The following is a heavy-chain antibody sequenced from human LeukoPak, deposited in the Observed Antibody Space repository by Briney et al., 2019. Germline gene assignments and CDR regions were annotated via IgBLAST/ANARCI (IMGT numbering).Heavy chain of an antibody. CDR2: IKHDGSEK. CDR1: GFTFNSYW. CDR3: ARGRTSSWFIPLYFDY. D-gene: IGHD6-13*01. J-gene: IGHJ4*02. V-gene: IGHV3-7*01. Sequence: GSLRLSCAASGFTFNSYWMSWVRQAPGKGLEWVANIKHDGSEKYYVDSVKGRFTISRDNAKTSLYLQMNSLRAEDTAMYYCARGRTSSWFIPLYFDYWGQGTLVTVSS.